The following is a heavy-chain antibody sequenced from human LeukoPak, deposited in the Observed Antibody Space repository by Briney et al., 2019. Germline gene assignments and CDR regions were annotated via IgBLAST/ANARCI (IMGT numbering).Heavy chain of an antibody. CDR1: GFTFSSYW. Sequence: GGSLRLSCAASGFTFSSYWMSWVRQAPGKGLEWVANIKQDGSEKYYVDSVKGRFTISRDNAKNSLYLQMNSLRAEDTAVYYCATITGTTRSGWFDPWGQGTLVTVSS. CDR3: ATITGTTRSGWFDP. D-gene: IGHD1-7*01. J-gene: IGHJ5*02. V-gene: IGHV3-7*01. CDR2: IKQDGSEK.